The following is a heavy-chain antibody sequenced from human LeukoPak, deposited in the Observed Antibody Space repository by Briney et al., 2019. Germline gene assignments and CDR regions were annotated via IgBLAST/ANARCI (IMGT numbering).Heavy chain of an antibody. J-gene: IGHJ5*02. CDR3: AKDYGDFSLA. D-gene: IGHD4-17*01. Sequence: PSETLSLTCSVSGGSITSSSYYWGWVRQPPGKGLEWIGTIYHSGSPYYNPSLKSRVTISGDTSKNQSSLKLSSVTTADTAVYYCAKDYGDFSLAWGQGALVTVSS. CDR2: IYHSGSP. V-gene: IGHV4-39*02. CDR1: GGSITSSSYY.